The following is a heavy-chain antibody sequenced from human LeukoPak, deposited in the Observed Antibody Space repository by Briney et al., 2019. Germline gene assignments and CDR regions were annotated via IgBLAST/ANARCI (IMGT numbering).Heavy chain of an antibody. CDR2: INASGGNT. J-gene: IGHJ6*03. Sequence: GGSLRLSCEASGFTFTSYAMSWVRQAPGKGLEWVSAINASGGNTYYADSVKGRFTISRDNSKNTVYMQMNSLRAEDTAVYYCAKPGSSDIVVVPAAIPYYSYSYYMDVCGKGTTVTASS. V-gene: IGHV3-23*01. D-gene: IGHD2-2*01. CDR1: GFTFTSYA. CDR3: AKPGSSDIVVVPAAIPYYSYSYYMDV.